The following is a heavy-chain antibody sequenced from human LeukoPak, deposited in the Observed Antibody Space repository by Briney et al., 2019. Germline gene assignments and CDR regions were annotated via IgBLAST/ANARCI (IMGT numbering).Heavy chain of an antibody. CDR3: ARVITMVRGVDWFDP. D-gene: IGHD3-10*01. Sequence: SETLPLTCTVSGGSISSGDYYWSWIRQPPGKGLEWIGYIYYSGSTYYNPSLKSRVTISVDTSKNQFSLKLSSVTAADTAVYYCARVITMVRGVDWFDPWGQGTLVTVSS. J-gene: IGHJ5*02. V-gene: IGHV4-30-4*01. CDR2: IYYSGST. CDR1: GGSISSGDYY.